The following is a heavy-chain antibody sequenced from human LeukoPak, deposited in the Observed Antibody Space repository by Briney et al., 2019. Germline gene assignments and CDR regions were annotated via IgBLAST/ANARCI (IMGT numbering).Heavy chain of an antibody. CDR2: ISGSGDST. D-gene: IGHD6-19*01. CDR1: GFTFSNYA. CDR3: ARRSGIAVAGAFDY. Sequence: GGSLRLSCAASGFTFSNYAMRWVRQAPGKGLEWVSGISGSGDSTYYADSVKGRFTISRDNSKNTLYLQMNSLRAEDTAVYYCARRSGIAVAGAFDYWGQGPLVTVPS. J-gene: IGHJ4*02. V-gene: IGHV3-23*01.